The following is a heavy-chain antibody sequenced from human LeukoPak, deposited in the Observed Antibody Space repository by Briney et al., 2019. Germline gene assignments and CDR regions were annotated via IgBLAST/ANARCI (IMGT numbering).Heavy chain of an antibody. Sequence: GGSLRLSCVASRFSFSNYWMHWVRQAPGKGLVWVSRVKSDGSNPSYADSVKGRFTISRDNAENVLYLQMNTLGAEDTAVYYCARDIVSGSGSLDYWGQGTLVTVSS. CDR2: VKSDGSNP. D-gene: IGHD3-10*01. J-gene: IGHJ4*02. V-gene: IGHV3-74*01. CDR3: ARDIVSGSGSLDY. CDR1: RFSFSNYW.